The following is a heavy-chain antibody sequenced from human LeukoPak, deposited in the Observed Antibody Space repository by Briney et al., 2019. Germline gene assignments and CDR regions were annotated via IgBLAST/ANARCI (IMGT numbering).Heavy chain of an antibody. V-gene: IGHV3-30*18. Sequence: GGSLRLSCAASGFTFSSYGMHWVRQAPGKGLEWVAVISYDGSNKYYADSVKGRFTISRDNSKNTLYLQMNSLRAEDTAVYYCAKDQGGGSSWYTAWGQGTLVIVSS. J-gene: IGHJ4*02. CDR2: ISYDGSNK. CDR3: AKDQGGGSSWYTA. D-gene: IGHD6-13*01. CDR1: GFTFSSYG.